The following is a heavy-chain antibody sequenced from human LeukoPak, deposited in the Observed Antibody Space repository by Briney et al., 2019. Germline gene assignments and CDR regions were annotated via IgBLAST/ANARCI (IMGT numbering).Heavy chain of an antibody. D-gene: IGHD3-22*01. CDR3: ARDSSGYYHADAFDI. J-gene: IGHJ3*02. Sequence: SETLSLTCTVSGGSISSYYWSWIRQPPGKGLEWIGYIYYSGSTNYNPSLKSRVTISVDTSKNQFSLKLSSVTAADTAVYYCARDSSGYYHADAFDIWGQGTMVTVSS. CDR1: GGSISSYY. V-gene: IGHV4-59*01. CDR2: IYYSGST.